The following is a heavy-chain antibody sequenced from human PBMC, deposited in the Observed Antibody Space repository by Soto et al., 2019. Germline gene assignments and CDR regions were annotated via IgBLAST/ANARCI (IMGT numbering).Heavy chain of an antibody. CDR1: RFTFRCYW. D-gene: IGHD3-10*01. CDR2: IKDDGSEK. Sequence: GSLRLSCAASRFTFRCYWMSWVRQAPGKGLEWVANIKDDGSEKYYVDSVKGRFTISRDNAKNSLNLQMNSLRADDTAVYYCARFGSGSYYYYYGMDVWGQGTTVTVSS. CDR3: ARFGSGSYYYYYGMDV. J-gene: IGHJ6*02. V-gene: IGHV3-7*02.